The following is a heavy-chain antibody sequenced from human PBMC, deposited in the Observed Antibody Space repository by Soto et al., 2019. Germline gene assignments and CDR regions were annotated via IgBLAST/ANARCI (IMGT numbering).Heavy chain of an antibody. D-gene: IGHD3-10*01. CDR3: ARDVYYYNSRDYSHYDYGIEV. CDR1: GGTSSNYA. CDR2: IIPVLGTP. J-gene: IGHJ6*02. Sequence: QVQLVQSGAEVKKPGSSVKVSCKASGGTSSNYAINWVRQAPGQGLEWLGWIIPVLGTPTYAQKFQGRVTRSGGKSTSTAYKEQSSLRYDDTAVYYCARDVYYYNSRDYSHYDYGIEVWGQGTTVTVSS. V-gene: IGHV1-69*06.